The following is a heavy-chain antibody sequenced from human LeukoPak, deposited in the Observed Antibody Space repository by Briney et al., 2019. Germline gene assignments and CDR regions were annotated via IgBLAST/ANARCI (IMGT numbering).Heavy chain of an antibody. CDR2: IDTKTGNP. V-gene: IGHV7-4-1*02. Sequence: GASVKVSCKASGYTFSSCAINWVRQAPGQGLEYMGWIDTKTGNPTYAQGFTGRFVFSLDTSVSTAYLQISSLKAEDTAVYYCARAASVGYDFWSGYSGIDYWGQGTLVTVSS. J-gene: IGHJ4*02. CDR3: ARAASVGYDFWSGYSGIDY. CDR1: GYTFSSCA. D-gene: IGHD3-3*01.